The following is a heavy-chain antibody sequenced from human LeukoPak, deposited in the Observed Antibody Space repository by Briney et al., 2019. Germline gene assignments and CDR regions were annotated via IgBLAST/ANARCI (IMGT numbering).Heavy chain of an antibody. CDR3: ARDKIVGATVLDY. J-gene: IGHJ4*02. CDR1: GFTFCTYW. CDR2: MKQDGSEE. Sequence: PGGALRLSCAASGFTFCTYWMSWGRQAPGKGLEGVANMKQDGSEEYYVDSVKGRFTISRDNAKNSLYLQMNSLRAEDTAVYYCARDKIVGATVLDYWGQGSLVTVSS. V-gene: IGHV3-7*03. D-gene: IGHD1-26*01.